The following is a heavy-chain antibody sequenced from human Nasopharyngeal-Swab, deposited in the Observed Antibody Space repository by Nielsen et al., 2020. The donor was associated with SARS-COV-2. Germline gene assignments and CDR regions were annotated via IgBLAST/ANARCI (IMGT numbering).Heavy chain of an antibody. D-gene: IGHD4-11*01. CDR1: GFTFSSYA. V-gene: IGHV3-30-3*01. Sequence: GESLKISCAASGFTFSSYAMHWVRQAPGRGLEWVAVISYDGSNKYYADSVKGRFTISRDNSKNTLYLQMNSLRAEDTAVYYCASLHPGYWGQGTLVTVSS. CDR2: ISYDGSNK. J-gene: IGHJ4*02. CDR3: ASLHPGY.